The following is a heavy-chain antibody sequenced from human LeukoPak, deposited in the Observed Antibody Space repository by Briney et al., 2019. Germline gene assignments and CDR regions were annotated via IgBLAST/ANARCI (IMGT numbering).Heavy chain of an antibody. D-gene: IGHD3-16*01. CDR2: FDPEDGET. CDR1: GYTLTELS. CDR3: ATVQIDVWGSRDAFDI. V-gene: IGHV1-24*01. Sequence: KPGASVKVSCKVSGYTLTELSMHWVRQAPGKGLEWMGGFDPEDGETIYAQKFQGRVTMTEDTSTDTAYMELSSLRSEDTAVYYCATVQIDVWGSRDAFDIWGQGTMVTVSS. J-gene: IGHJ3*02.